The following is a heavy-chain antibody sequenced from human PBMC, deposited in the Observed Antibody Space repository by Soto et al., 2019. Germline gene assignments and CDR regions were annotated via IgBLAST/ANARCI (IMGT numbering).Heavy chain of an antibody. CDR3: ARHMGGIVATILSIGRPFDY. Sequence: PSETLSLTCTVSGGSISSSSYYWGWIRQPPGKGLEWIGSIYYSGSTYYNPSLKSRVTISVDTSKNQLSLKLSSVAAADTAVYYCARHMGGIVATILSIGRPFDYWGQGTLVTVSS. CDR1: GGSISSSSYY. J-gene: IGHJ4*02. D-gene: IGHD5-12*01. V-gene: IGHV4-39*01. CDR2: IYYSGST.